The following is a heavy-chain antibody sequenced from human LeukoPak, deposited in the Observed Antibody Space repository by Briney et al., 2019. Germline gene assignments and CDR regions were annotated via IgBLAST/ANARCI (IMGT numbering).Heavy chain of an antibody. J-gene: IGHJ4*02. CDR1: GYTFTSNY. CDR3: AGDVVGAAFY. CDR2: ISPSGGST. D-gene: IGHD2-15*01. V-gene: IGHV1-46*01. Sequence: ASVKVSCKAFGYTFTSNYMHWVRQAPGQGPEWMGVISPSGGSTTYAQKFQGRVTLTRDMSTSTDYLELSSLRSEDTAVYYCAGDVVGAAFYWGQGTLVTVSS.